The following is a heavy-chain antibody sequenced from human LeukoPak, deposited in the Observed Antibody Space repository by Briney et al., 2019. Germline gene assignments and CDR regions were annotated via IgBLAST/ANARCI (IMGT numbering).Heavy chain of an antibody. CDR1: GDSISSSSYF. Sequence: SETLSLTCTASGDSISSSSYFWGWVRQPPGKGLEWIGSIYYSGSTSYSPSLKSRVTISVDTSKSQFSLKLSSVTAADTAVYYCARDRRRDGYNFDIWGQGTLVTVSS. CDR3: ARDRRRDGYNFDI. CDR2: IYYSGST. D-gene: IGHD5-24*01. V-gene: IGHV4-39*07. J-gene: IGHJ4*02.